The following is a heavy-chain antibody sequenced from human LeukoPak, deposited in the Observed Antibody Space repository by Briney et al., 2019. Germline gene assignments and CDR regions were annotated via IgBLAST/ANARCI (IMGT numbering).Heavy chain of an antibody. CDR2: IYYSGST. D-gene: IGHD5-24*01. CDR3: VRMSNELPDY. V-gene: IGHV4-30-4*01. Sequence: SETLSLTCTVSGGSISSGDYYWSWIRQPPGKGLEWIGYIYYSGSTYYNPSLKSRVTISVDTSKNQFSLKLSSVTAADTALYYCVRMSNELPDYWGQGTLVTFSS. J-gene: IGHJ4*02. CDR1: GGSISSGDYY.